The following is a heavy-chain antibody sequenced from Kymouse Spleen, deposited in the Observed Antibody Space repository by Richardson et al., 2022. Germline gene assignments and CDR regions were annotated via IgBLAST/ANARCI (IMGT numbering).Heavy chain of an antibody. CDR2: IYHSGST. V-gene: IGHV4-4*02. CDR3: AREEVTGTTTYYYYGMDV. D-gene: IGHD1-7*01. CDR1: GGSISSSNW. J-gene: IGHJ6*02. Sequence: QVQLQESGPGLVKPSGTLSLTCAVSGGSISSSNWWSWVRQPPGKGLEWIGEIYHSGSTNYNPSLKSRVTISVDKSKNQFSLKLSSVTAADTAVYYCAREEVTGTTTYYYYGMDVWGQGTTVTVSS.